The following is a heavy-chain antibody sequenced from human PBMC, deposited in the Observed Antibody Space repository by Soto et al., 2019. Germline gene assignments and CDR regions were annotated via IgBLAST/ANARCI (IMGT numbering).Heavy chain of an antibody. Sequence: QVQLVQSGAEVKKPGSSVKVSCKASGGTFSSYAISWVRQAPGQGLEWMGGIIPIFGTANYAQKFQGRVTXXAXEXXSTAYMELSSLRSEDTAVYYCARESPRIAARCMDVWGQGTTVTVSS. J-gene: IGHJ6*02. CDR3: ARESPRIAARCMDV. CDR2: IIPIFGTA. D-gene: IGHD6-6*01. CDR1: GGTFSSYA. V-gene: IGHV1-69*12.